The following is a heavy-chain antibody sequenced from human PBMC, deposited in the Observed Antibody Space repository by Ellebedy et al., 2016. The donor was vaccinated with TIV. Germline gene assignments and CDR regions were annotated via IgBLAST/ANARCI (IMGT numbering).Heavy chain of an antibody. CDR3: ATDGSYGDYRSPAHAFVM. J-gene: IGHJ3*02. V-gene: IGHV3-7*01. CDR2: INQDGSDK. CDR1: RFSFSSYW. Sequence: GESLKISCAASRFSFSSYWMSWVRQVPGKGLEWVANINQDGSDKYYVDSVKGRFTISRDNAKNSLYLQMNSLRAEDTSLYYCATDGSYGDYRSPAHAFVMWGQGTMVSVSS. D-gene: IGHD4-17*01.